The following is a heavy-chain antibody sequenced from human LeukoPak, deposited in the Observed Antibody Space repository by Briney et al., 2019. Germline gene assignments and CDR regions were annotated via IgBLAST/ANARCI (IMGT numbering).Heavy chain of an antibody. CDR3: ARDDVWVITQPFDY. CDR1: GFTFSSYA. J-gene: IGHJ4*02. D-gene: IGHD3-22*01. Sequence: PGRSLRLSCAASGFTFSSYAMHWVRQAPGKGLGWVAVISYDGSNKYHADSVKGRFTISRDNPKNTLYLQMNSLRAEDTAVYYCARDDVWVITQPFDYWGQGTLVTVSS. CDR2: ISYDGSNK. V-gene: IGHV3-30-3*01.